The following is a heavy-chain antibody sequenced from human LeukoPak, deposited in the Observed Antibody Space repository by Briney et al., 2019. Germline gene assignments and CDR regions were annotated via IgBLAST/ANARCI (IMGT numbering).Heavy chain of an antibody. Sequence: PSETLSLTCSVSGGSINSHGYYWAWIRQPPGKRPEWIGSIFYSGSTHYNPSLQSRITISADTSKGQFSLKLSSVTAADTAVYYCARQGVGATDFWGQGSLVTVSS. CDR1: GGSINSHGYY. CDR3: ARQGVGATDF. V-gene: IGHV4-39*01. J-gene: IGHJ4*02. CDR2: IFYSGST. D-gene: IGHD1-26*01.